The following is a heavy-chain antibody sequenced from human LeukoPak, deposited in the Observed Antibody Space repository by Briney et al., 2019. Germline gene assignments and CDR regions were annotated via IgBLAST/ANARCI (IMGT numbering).Heavy chain of an antibody. V-gene: IGHV4-59*12. CDR3: AGDWGTTGKVRSDP. CDR1: GGSFSGYY. D-gene: IGHD3-16*01. J-gene: IGHJ5*02. CDR2: IYYSGST. Sequence: PSETLSLTCAVYGGSFSGYYWSWIRQPPGKGLEWIGYIYYSGSTNYNPSLKSRVTISVDTSKNQFSLKLSSVTAADTAVYYCAGDWGTTGKVRSDPWGKETLVTVSS.